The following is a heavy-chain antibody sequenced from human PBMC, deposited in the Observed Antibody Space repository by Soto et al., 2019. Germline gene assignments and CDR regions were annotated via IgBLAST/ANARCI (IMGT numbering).Heavy chain of an antibody. CDR3: AREKKHQSLGGRFGMDV. V-gene: IGHV3-21*01. Sequence: PGGSLRLSCAVSGFIFRDFSMNWVRQAPGKGLEWVASIGSSGGYIFYADSVKGRFTISRDNAKKSLDLQINSLRAEDTAVYYCAREKKHQSLGGRFGMDVWGQGTTVTVSS. D-gene: IGHD2-2*01. CDR2: IGSSGGYI. CDR1: GFIFRDFS. J-gene: IGHJ6*02.